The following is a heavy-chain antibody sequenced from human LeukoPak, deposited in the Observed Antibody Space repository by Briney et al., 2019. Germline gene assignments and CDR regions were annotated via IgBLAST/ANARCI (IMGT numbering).Heavy chain of an antibody. D-gene: IGHD3-22*01. J-gene: IGHJ3*02. CDR1: GFTFSSYS. CDR2: ISGSASDK. Sequence: GGSLRLSCAASGFTFSSYSMNWVRQAPGKGLEWVSSISGSASDKFYADSVKGRFTISRDNSKNTLYLQMNSLRAEDTAVYYCAKAITMIADAFDIWGQGTMVTVSS. CDR3: AKAITMIADAFDI. V-gene: IGHV3-23*01.